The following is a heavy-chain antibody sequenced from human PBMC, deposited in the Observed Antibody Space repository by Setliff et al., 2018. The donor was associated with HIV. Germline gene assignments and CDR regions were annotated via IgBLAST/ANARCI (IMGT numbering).Heavy chain of an antibody. D-gene: IGHD3-9*01. Sequence: ASVQVSCKASGYGFTGYFIHWVRQAPGQGLEWMGWINPNSGDTNYAQKFQGRVTMTRDTSISTAYMELGRLRSDDTAVYFCAREGITIFYFYYFAVDVWGQGTTVT. CDR3: AREGITIFYFYYFAVDV. CDR1: GYGFTGYF. CDR2: INPNSGDT. V-gene: IGHV1-2*02. J-gene: IGHJ6*02.